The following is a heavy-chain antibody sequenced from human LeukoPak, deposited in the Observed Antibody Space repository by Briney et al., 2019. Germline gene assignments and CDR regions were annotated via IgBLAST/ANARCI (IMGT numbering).Heavy chain of an antibody. D-gene: IGHD4/OR15-4a*01. J-gene: IGHJ6*02. CDR1: GFIFSSYV. CDR3: ARGLSNSPYYNLMDV. V-gene: IGHV3-23*01. Sequence: GGSLRLSCAASGFIFSSYVIRWVREAPGKGVEWGSGISGSGGTTSYADSVKGRFTISRDNSKNTVFLQMSSLRAEDTAVYYCARGLSNSPYYNLMDVWGQGTTVAVSS. CDR2: ISGSGGTT.